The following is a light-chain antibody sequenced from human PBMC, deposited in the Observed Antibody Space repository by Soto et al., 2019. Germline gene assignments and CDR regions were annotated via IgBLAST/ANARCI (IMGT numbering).Light chain of an antibody. Sequence: QSVLTQPPSVSGAPGQRVTISCTGSSSNIRAGYDVHWYQQLPGTAPKLLIYGNNNRPSGVPDRFSGSKSGTSASLAIAGLQAEDEADYYCQSFDSSLSGSVFGGGTKVTVL. CDR3: QSFDSSLSGSV. CDR2: GNN. CDR1: SSNIRAGYD. J-gene: IGLJ3*02. V-gene: IGLV1-40*01.